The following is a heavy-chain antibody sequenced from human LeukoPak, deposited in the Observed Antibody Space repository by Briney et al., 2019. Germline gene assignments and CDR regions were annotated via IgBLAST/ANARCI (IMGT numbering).Heavy chain of an antibody. CDR3: AHSSSSLPTDS. V-gene: IGHV4-59*12. CDR2: IYYSGST. D-gene: IGHD6-6*01. Sequence: TSETLSLTCTVSGGSISSYYWSWIRQPPGKGLEWIGYIYYSGSTNYNPSLTSRVTISVDTSKNQFSLNLTSVTAADTAVYYCAHSSSSLPTDSWGQGNLVIVSS. CDR1: GGSISSYY. J-gene: IGHJ4*02.